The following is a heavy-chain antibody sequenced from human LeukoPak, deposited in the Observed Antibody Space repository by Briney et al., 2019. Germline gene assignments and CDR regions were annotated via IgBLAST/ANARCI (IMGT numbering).Heavy chain of an antibody. V-gene: IGHV3-21*01. D-gene: IGHD1-26*01. J-gene: IGHJ4*02. CDR3: AKDQWELPREDAGYDY. CDR2: ISSSSSYI. Sequence: YPGGSLRLSCAASGFTFSSYSMNWVRQAPGKGLEWVSSISSSSSYIYYADSVKGRFTISRDNAKNSLYLQMNSLRAEDTAVYYCAKDQWELPREDAGYDYWGQGTLVTVSS. CDR1: GFTFSSYS.